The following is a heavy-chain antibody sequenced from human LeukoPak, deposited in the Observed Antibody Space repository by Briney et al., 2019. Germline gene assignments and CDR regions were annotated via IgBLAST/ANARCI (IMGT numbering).Heavy chain of an antibody. J-gene: IGHJ4*02. CDR3: AREEYSYGYY. D-gene: IGHD5-18*01. CDR1: GFTFSSYE. CDR2: ISSSGSTI. V-gene: IGHV3-48*03. Sequence: QPGGSLRLSCAASGFTFSSYEMNGVRQAPGKRLEWVSYISSSGSTIYYADSVKGRFTISRDNAKNSLYLQMNSLRAEDTAVYYCAREEYSYGYYWGQGTLVTVSS.